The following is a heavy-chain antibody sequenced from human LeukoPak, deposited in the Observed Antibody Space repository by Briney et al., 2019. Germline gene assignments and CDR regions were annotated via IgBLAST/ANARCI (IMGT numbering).Heavy chain of an antibody. CDR2: IIPIFGTA. V-gene: IGHV1-69*05. CDR3: ARVHVSSSWSTYYYYYYMDV. Sequence: ASVKVSCKASGGTFSSYAISWVPPAPGQGLEGMGGIIPIFGTANYAQKFPGRVTITTDESTSTAYMELSSLRSEDTAVYYCARVHVSSSWSTYYYYYYMDVWGKGTTVTVSS. J-gene: IGHJ6*03. CDR1: GGTFSSYA. D-gene: IGHD6-13*01.